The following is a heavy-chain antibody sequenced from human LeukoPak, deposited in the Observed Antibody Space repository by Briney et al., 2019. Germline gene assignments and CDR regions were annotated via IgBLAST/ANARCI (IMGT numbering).Heavy chain of an antibody. CDR3: ARGPPLRGDFDY. V-gene: IGHV4-38-2*02. Sequence: SETLSLTCTVSGYSISSGYYWGWIRQPPGKGLEWIGSIYHSGSTYYNPSLKSRVTMSVDTSKNQFSLKLSSVTAADTAVYYCARGPPLRGDFDYWGQGTLVTVSS. CDR1: GYSISSGYY. J-gene: IGHJ4*02. CDR2: IYHSGST.